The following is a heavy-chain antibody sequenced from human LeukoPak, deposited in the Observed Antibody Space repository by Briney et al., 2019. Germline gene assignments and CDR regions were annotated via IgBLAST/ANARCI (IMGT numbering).Heavy chain of an antibody. V-gene: IGHV3-23*01. CDR2: ISGNGGST. Sequence: GGSLRLSCAASGFTFSSFAMSWVRQAPGRGLEWVSSISGNGGSTFYADSVKGRLTISRDSSKNTLYLQMNSLRAEDTAVYYCARDGGIVGATSAFDIWGQGTMVTVSS. CDR3: ARDGGIVGATSAFDI. CDR1: GFTFSSFA. D-gene: IGHD1-26*01. J-gene: IGHJ3*02.